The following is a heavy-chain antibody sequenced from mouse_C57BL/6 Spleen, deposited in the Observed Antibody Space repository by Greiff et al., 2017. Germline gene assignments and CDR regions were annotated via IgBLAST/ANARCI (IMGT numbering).Heavy chain of an antibody. CDR3: ARHEGGYYYGSRYFDY. CDR2: FYPGSGSI. V-gene: IGHV1-62-2*01. Sequence: VQLQQSGAELVKPGASVKLSCKASGYTFTEYTIHWVKQRSGQGLEWIGWFYPGSGSIKYNEKFKDKATLTADKSSSTVYMELSRLTSEDSAVYFIARHEGGYYYGSRYFDYWGQGTTLTVSA. D-gene: IGHD1-1*01. J-gene: IGHJ2*01. CDR1: GYTFTEYT.